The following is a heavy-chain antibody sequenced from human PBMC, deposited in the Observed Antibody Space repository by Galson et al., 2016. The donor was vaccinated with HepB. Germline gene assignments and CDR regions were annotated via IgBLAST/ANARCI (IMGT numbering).Heavy chain of an antibody. J-gene: IGHJ4*02. D-gene: IGHD5-24*01. CDR1: GFTFNRFG. V-gene: IGHV3-33*01. Sequence: SLRLSCAASGFTFNRFGMHWVRQAPGKGLEWVGIIWNDGGIKYYADSVKGRFTISRDHSKNTVFLQMDSLRVEDTAVYYCARGGGNGYNRAPPDHWGQGSLVTVSS. CDR3: ARGGGNGYNRAPPDH. CDR2: IWNDGGIK.